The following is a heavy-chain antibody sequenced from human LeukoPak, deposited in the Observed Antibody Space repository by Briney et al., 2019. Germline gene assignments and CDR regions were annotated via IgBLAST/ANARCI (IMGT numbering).Heavy chain of an antibody. CDR2: IYTTGST. CDR1: RGSISSGSYN. D-gene: IGHD5-24*01. Sequence: SSETLSLTCTVSRGSISSGSYNWSWIRQTAGRGLEWIGRIYTTGSTNYNPSLKSRVTISADTSKNQFSLKLSSVTAADTAVYYCARDAYNSDAFDIWGQGTMVTVSS. J-gene: IGHJ3*02. V-gene: IGHV4-61*02. CDR3: ARDAYNSDAFDI.